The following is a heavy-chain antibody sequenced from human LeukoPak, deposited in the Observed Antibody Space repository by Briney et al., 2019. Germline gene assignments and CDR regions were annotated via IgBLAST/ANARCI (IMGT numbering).Heavy chain of an antibody. D-gene: IGHD4-17*01. CDR2: IIPIFGTA. CDR1: GGTFSSYA. CDR3: ARTSMTTVTTGDAFDI. V-gene: IGHV1-69*13. Sequence: GASVKVSCKASGGTFSSYAISWVRQAPGQGLEWMGGIIPIFGTANYAQKFQGRVTITADESTSTAYMELSSLRPEDTAVYYCARTSMTTVTTGDAFDIWGQGTMVTVSS. J-gene: IGHJ3*02.